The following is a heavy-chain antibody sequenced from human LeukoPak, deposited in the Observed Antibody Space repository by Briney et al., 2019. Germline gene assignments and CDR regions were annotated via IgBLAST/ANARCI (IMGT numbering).Heavy chain of an antibody. CDR1: GFTLSSYA. Sequence: GGSLRLSCAASGFTLSSYAMTWVRQAPGKGLEWVSTISGNGDNTYYADSVKGRFTISRDNSKNTLYLQMNSLRAEDTAVYYCAKGSGSDYWGQGTLVTVSS. CDR2: ISGNGDNT. D-gene: IGHD2-15*01. CDR3: AKGSGSDY. V-gene: IGHV3-23*01. J-gene: IGHJ4*02.